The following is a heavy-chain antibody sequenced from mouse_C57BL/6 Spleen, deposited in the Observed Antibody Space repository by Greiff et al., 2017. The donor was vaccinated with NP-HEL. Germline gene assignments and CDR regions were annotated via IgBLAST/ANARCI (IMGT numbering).Heavy chain of an antibody. D-gene: IGHD2-14*01. CDR3: TRGYPYAMDY. V-gene: IGHV1-15*01. Sequence: VQLKESGAELVRPGASVTLSCKASGYTFTDYEMHWVKQTPVHGLEWIGAIDPETGGTAYNQKFKGKAILTADKSSSTAYMELRSLTSEDSAVYYCTRGYPYAMDYWGQGTSVTVSS. CDR1: GYTFTDYE. CDR2: IDPETGGT. J-gene: IGHJ4*01.